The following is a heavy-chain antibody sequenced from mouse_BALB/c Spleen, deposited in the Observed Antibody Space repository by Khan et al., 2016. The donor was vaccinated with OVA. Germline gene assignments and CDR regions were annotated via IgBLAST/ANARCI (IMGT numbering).Heavy chain of an antibody. Sequence: EVQLQQSGPELVKPGASVKISCKTSGYTFTEYTMHWVKQSPGKSLEWIGGINPNNGGTSYNQKFKGKATLTVDKSSSTAYMEISSLTSEDSSVYSCARRFYCDGCTDYARDYWGQGTSVTVSS. D-gene: IGHD1-1*01. CDR3: ARRFYCDGCTDYARDY. J-gene: IGHJ4*01. CDR2: INPNNGGT. V-gene: IGHV1-18*01. CDR1: GYTFTEYT.